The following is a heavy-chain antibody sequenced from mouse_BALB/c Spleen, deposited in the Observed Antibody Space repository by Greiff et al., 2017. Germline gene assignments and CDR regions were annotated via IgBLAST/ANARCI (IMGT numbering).Heavy chain of an antibody. CDR2: ISDGGSYT. Sequence: EVKLVESGGGLVKPGGSLKLSCAASGFTFSDYYMYWVRQTPEKRLEWVATISDGGSYTYYPDSGKGRFTISRDNAKNNLYLQMSSLKSEDTAMYYCARGYDYDAMDYWGQGTSVTVSS. CDR1: GFTFSDYY. CDR3: ARGYDYDAMDY. V-gene: IGHV5-4*02. J-gene: IGHJ4*01. D-gene: IGHD2-10*02.